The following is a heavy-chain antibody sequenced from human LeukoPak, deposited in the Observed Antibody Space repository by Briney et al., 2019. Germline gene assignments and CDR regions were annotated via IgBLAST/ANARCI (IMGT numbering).Heavy chain of an antibody. V-gene: IGHV1-18*01. D-gene: IGHD4-11*01. J-gene: IGHJ5*02. CDR1: GYTFASYG. Sequence: ASVKVSCRASGYTFASYGISWVRQAPGQGLEWMGWISDYNGNTNYAQKLQGRVTMTTDTSTSTAYMELRSLRSDDTAVYYCARDLYRDSLPVSWFDPWGQGTLVTVSS. CDR3: ARDLYRDSLPVSWFDP. CDR2: ISDYNGNT.